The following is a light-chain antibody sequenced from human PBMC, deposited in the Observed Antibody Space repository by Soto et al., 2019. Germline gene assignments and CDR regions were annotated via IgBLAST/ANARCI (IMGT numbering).Light chain of an antibody. CDR2: GAS. CDR3: QQYGSSPYST. Sequence: ELVLTQSPGTLSLSPGERATLSCRASHSVSSSYLAWYQQKPGQAPRLLIYGASSRATGIPDRFSGSGSGTDFTLTLSRLEPEDFAVYYCQQYGSSPYSTFGPGTKVDIK. V-gene: IGKV3-20*01. CDR1: HSVSSSY. J-gene: IGKJ3*01.